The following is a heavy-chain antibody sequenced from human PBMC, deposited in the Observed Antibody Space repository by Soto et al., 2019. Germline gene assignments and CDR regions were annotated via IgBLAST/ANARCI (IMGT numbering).Heavy chain of an antibody. CDR2: IYHSGST. Sequence: SETLSLTCAVSGGSISSSNWWSWVRQPPGKGLEWIGEIYHSGSTNYNPSLKSRVTISVDKSKNQFSLKLSSVTAADTAVYYCARGGIVVVVAAEWGWFDPWGQGTLVAVSS. D-gene: IGHD2-15*01. CDR1: GGSISSSNW. V-gene: IGHV4-4*02. J-gene: IGHJ5*02. CDR3: ARGGIVVVVAAEWGWFDP.